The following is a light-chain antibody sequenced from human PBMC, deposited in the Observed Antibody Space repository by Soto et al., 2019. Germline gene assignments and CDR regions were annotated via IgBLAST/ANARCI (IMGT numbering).Light chain of an antibody. CDR3: CSYTTSNTRQIV. V-gene: IGLV2-14*01. CDR1: RSDVGGYNY. Sequence: QSSLPQPASLSGSPGQSITLSCTGTRSDVGGYNYVSWYQQHPGKAPKFMIYDVSNRPSGVSNRFSGSKSGNTASLTISGLQAEDEADYYCCSYTTSNTRQIVFGTGTKATVL. J-gene: IGLJ1*01. CDR2: DVS.